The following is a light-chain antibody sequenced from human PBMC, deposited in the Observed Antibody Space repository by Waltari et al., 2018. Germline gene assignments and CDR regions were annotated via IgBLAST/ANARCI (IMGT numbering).Light chain of an antibody. CDR3: QQYNKSPYT. CDR2: GAS. V-gene: IGKV3-20*01. Sequence: EIVLTPSPGTLSLSPAERATLSCRASQSLSSTYLAWYQLKPGQAPRLLIYGASSRAAGIPERFSGSGSGTDFTLTISRLEPEDFAVYYCQQYNKSPYTFGQGTKLRIK. CDR1: QSLSSTY. J-gene: IGKJ2*01.